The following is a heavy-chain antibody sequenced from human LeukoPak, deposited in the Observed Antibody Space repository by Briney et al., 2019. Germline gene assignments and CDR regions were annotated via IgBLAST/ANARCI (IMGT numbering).Heavy chain of an antibody. D-gene: IGHD3-10*01. CDR1: GGTFSSYA. CDR3: ARAAWFGELLAAFDI. Sequence: SVTVSCKASGGTFSSYAISWVRQAPGQGVEWMGRIIPILGIANYAQKFQGRVTITADKSTSTAYMELSSLRSEDTAVYYCARAAWFGELLAAFDIWGQGTMVTVSS. CDR2: IIPILGIA. J-gene: IGHJ3*02. V-gene: IGHV1-69*04.